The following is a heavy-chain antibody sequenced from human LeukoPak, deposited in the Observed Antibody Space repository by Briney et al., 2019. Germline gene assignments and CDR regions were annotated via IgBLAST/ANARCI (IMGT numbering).Heavy chain of an antibody. CDR3: VRFYETS. V-gene: IGHV3-74*01. J-gene: IGHJ4*02. Sequence: GGSLRLSCAASGNYWMHWVRQAPGKGLVWVSHINSDGRWTSYADSVKGRFTISKDNAKNTVYLQMNSLRAEDTAVYYCVRFYETSWGRGTLVPVSS. CDR2: INSDGRWT. CDR1: GNYW. D-gene: IGHD2/OR15-2a*01.